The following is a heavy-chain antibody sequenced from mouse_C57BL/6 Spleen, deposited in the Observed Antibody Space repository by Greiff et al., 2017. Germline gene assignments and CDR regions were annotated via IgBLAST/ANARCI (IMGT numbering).Heavy chain of an antibody. Sequence: VQLQQSGPELVKPGASVKISCKASGYTFTDYYMNWVKQSHGKSLEWIGDINPNNGGTSYNQKFKGKATLTVDKSSSTAYMELRSLTSEDSAVYYCARTRTVVATSPFDYWGQGTTLTVSS. D-gene: IGHD1-1*01. CDR1: GYTFTDYY. CDR2: INPNNGGT. CDR3: ARTRTVVATSPFDY. J-gene: IGHJ2*01. V-gene: IGHV1-26*01.